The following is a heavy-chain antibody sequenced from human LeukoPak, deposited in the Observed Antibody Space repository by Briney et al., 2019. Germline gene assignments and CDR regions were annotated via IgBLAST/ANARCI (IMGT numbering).Heavy chain of an antibody. V-gene: IGHV3-30*02. CDR2: IRYDGSRK. CDR3: AKVSLNMVNDAFDI. CDR1: GFIFSSYG. Sequence: GGSLRPSCAASGFIFSSYGMHWVRQAPGKGLEWVAFIRYDGSRKYYADSVKGRFTISRDNSKNTLYLQMNSLRAEDTAMYYCAKVSLNMVNDAFDIWGQGTMVSVSS. J-gene: IGHJ3*02. D-gene: IGHD4/OR15-4a*01.